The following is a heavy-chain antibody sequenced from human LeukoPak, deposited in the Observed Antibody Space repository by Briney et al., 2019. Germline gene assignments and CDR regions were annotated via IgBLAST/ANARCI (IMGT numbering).Heavy chain of an antibody. Sequence: SETLSLTCSVSGASISGYYWSWIRQPPGKGLEWIGHMYYSGGTTYNPSLKSRVSISLDTSKKHFSLKLSSVTAADTAVYYCAGTGLFFDYWSQGTLVTVSA. CDR1: GASISGYY. J-gene: IGHJ4*02. V-gene: IGHV4-59*01. D-gene: IGHD1-7*01. CDR2: MYYSGGT. CDR3: AGTGLFFDY.